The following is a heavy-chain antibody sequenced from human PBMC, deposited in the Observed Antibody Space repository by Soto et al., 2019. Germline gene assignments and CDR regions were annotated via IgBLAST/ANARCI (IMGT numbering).Heavy chain of an antibody. D-gene: IGHD3-10*01. V-gene: IGHV4-30-4*01. CDR2: IYHTGAT. CDR3: ARGAVVNLVRGIMGGNWFDP. Sequence: WIWIRQPPGKGLEWIGHIYHTGATYYNPSLESRAIMSVDTSNNQFSLKLSSVTAADTAVFYCARGAVVNLVRGIMGGNWFDPWGQGTLVTVSS. J-gene: IGHJ5*02.